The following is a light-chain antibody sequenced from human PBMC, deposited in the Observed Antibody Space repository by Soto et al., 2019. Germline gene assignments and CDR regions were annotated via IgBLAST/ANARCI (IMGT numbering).Light chain of an antibody. CDR2: EGS. J-gene: IGLJ1*01. Sequence: QSVLTQPASVSGSPGQSITMSCTETSSDVGNYDLVSWYQQLPGKAPKFILYEGSKRPSGVSNRFSGSKSGNTASLTISGLQAEDEADYYCCSYAGSSTYVFGTGTKV. CDR3: CSYAGSSTYV. V-gene: IGLV2-23*01. CDR1: SSDVGNYDL.